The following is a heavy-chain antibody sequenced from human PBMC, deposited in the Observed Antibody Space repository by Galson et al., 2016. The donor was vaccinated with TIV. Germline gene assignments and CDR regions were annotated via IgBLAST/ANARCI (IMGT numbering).Heavy chain of an antibody. V-gene: IGHV3-23*01. J-gene: IGHJ4*02. D-gene: IGHD2-21*02. CDR3: ARVRGYCGGDCTNGYFDY. Sequence: SLRLSCAASGFSFIKYAMTWVRQAPGKGLEWVSGITAGGGNRDYADSVKGRFTISRDNSKTTFFLQMTRLRAEDTAVYYCARVRGYCGGDCTNGYFDYWGQGTLVAVSS. CDR2: ITAGGGNR. CDR1: GFSFIKYA.